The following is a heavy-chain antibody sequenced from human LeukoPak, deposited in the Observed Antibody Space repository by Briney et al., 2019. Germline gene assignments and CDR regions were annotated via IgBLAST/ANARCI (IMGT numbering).Heavy chain of an antibody. CDR2: INEDGRVT. D-gene: IGHD3-10*01. V-gene: IGHV3-74*01. J-gene: IGHJ5*01. CDR1: RFNVNNYW. Sequence: GGSLRLSCAASRFNVNNYWMHWVRQAPGKGLVWVSRINEDGRVTSYATSVRGRFTIFRDSVENTLHLQMDSLRAEDTAVYYCVKDFGGELDSWGQGTLVTVSS. CDR3: VKDFGGELDS.